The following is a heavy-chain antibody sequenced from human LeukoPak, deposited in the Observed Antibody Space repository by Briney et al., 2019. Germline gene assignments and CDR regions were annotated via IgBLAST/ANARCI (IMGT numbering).Heavy chain of an antibody. Sequence: SVKVSCKVSGYTLTELSMHWVRQAPGKGLEWMGGFDPEDGEAIYAQKFQGRVSMTRDTSTSTVYMELSSLKSEDTAVYYCARATLSVFGVPSHYWGQGTLVTVSS. CDR1: GYTLTELS. CDR3: ARATLSVFGVPSHY. J-gene: IGHJ4*02. V-gene: IGHV1-24*01. CDR2: FDPEDGEA. D-gene: IGHD3-3*01.